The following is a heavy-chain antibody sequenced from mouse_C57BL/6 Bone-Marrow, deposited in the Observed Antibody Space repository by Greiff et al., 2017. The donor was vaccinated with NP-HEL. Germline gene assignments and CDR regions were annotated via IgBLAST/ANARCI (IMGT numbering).Heavy chain of an antibody. Sequence: VQLQQSGPELVKPGASVKISCKASGYSFTDYNINWVKQSNGKSLEWIGVINPNYGTTSYNQKFKGKATLTVDQSSSTAYMQLNSLTSEDSAVYYCARSNYYGSSYWFAYWGQGTLVTVSA. CDR2: INPNYGTT. CDR1: GYSFTDYN. CDR3: ARSNYYGSSYWFAY. J-gene: IGHJ3*01. V-gene: IGHV1-39*01. D-gene: IGHD1-1*01.